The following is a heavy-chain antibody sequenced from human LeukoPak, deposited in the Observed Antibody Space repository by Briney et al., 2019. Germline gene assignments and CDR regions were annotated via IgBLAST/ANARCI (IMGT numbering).Heavy chain of an antibody. D-gene: IGHD6-6*01. V-gene: IGHV4-59*01. J-gene: IGHJ4*02. CDR3: AREPDSSSAAFDY. Sequence: KPGGSLRLSCAASGFTFSDYYMSWIRQAPGKGLEWIGYIYYSGSTNYNPSLKSRVTISVDTSKNQFSLKLSSVTAADTAVYYCAREPDSSSAAFDYWGQGTLVTVSS. CDR2: IYYSGST. CDR1: GFTFSDYY.